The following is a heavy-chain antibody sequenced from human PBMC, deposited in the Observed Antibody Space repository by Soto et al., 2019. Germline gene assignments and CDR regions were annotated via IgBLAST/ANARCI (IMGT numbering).Heavy chain of an antibody. V-gene: IGHV1-3*05. CDR3: ARGTGSGMDV. D-gene: IGHD3-10*01. J-gene: IGHJ6*02. CDR2: INAGNGNT. CDR1: GYTFTSYA. Sequence: QVQLVQSGAEEKKPGASVKVSCKASGYTFTSYAMHWARQAPGQRLEWMGWINAGNGNTKYSQKFQGRVTITRDTSASTADMELSSLRSEETAVYYCARGTGSGMDVWGQGTTVTVSS.